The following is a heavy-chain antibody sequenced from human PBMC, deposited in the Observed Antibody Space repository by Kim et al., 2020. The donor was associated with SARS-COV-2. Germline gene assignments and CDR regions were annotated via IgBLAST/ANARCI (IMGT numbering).Heavy chain of an antibody. D-gene: IGHD3-3*01. V-gene: IGHV3-23*01. J-gene: IGHJ4*02. CDR3: AKDPFYDVWSGYSFDY. Sequence: PVKDRFTISSDKSKNTLYLQMNSLRAEDTAVYYCAKDPFYDVWSGYSFDYWGQGTLVTVSS.